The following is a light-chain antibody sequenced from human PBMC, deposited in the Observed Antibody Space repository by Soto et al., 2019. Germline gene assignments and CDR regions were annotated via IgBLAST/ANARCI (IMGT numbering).Light chain of an antibody. CDR3: QQRSNWPPIT. V-gene: IGKV3-15*01. CDR2: GAS. J-gene: IGKJ5*01. Sequence: DIVMTQSPGTLSVSPGERATLSCRASQSVGNNLAWYQQKPGQAPRLLIHGASTRATGIPARFSGSGSGTEFTLTISSLQSEDFAVYYCQQRSNWPPITFGQGTRLEIK. CDR1: QSVGNN.